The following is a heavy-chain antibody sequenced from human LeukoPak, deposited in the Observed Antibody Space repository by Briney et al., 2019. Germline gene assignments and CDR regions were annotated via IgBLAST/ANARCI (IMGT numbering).Heavy chain of an antibody. Sequence: ASVKVSCKASVYTFADYGLSWVRQAPGQGLEWLGWISDYNGITNYADKFQGRVTMTTDTSTSTAYMELRRLRSDDTAVYYCARYSYGLYYFDYWGQGTLVTVSS. CDR1: VYTFADYG. J-gene: IGHJ4*02. CDR3: ARYSYGLYYFDY. D-gene: IGHD5-18*01. V-gene: IGHV1-18*01. CDR2: ISDYNGIT.